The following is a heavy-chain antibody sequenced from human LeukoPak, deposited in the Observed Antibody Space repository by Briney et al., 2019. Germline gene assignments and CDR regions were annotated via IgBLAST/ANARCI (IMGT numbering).Heavy chain of an antibody. Sequence: ASVKVSCKASGYTFTSYGISWVRQAPGQGLEWMGWISAYNGNTNYAQKLQGRVTMTTDTSTSTAYMELRSLRSDDTAVYYCAKGNLPYCGGDCYSEVFDYWGQGTLVTVSS. J-gene: IGHJ4*02. V-gene: IGHV1-18*01. CDR1: GYTFTSYG. CDR3: AKGNLPYCGGDCYSEVFDY. CDR2: ISAYNGNT. D-gene: IGHD2-21*02.